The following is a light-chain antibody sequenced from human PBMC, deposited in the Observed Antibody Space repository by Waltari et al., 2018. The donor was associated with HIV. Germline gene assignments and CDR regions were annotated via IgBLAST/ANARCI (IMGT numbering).Light chain of an antibody. V-gene: IGLV4-69*01. CDR1: SGHSSYA. CDR3: QTWCTGIHVV. J-gene: IGLJ3*02. CDR2: LNSDGSH. Sequence: QLVLTQSPSASASLGASVKLTYTLSSGHSSYAIAWHQQQPEKAPRYWMRLNSDGSHTKGDGIPDRFSASSSGAERYLIISSLQSEEEADDYCQTWCTGIHVVFGGGTKLTVL.